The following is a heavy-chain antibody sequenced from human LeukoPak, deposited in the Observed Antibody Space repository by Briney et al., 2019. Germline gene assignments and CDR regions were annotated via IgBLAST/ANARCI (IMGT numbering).Heavy chain of an antibody. CDR1: GFTFSSYG. D-gene: IGHD3/OR15-3a*01. V-gene: IGHV3-30*18. J-gene: IGHJ4*01. CDR3: AKDRLVELVYFDY. Sequence: GRSLRLSCAASGFTFSSYGMHWVRQAPGKGLEWVAVISYDGSNKYYADSVKGRFTISRDNSKNTLYLQMNSLRAEDTAVYYCAKDRLVELVYFDYWGQEPWSPSPQ. CDR2: ISYDGSNK.